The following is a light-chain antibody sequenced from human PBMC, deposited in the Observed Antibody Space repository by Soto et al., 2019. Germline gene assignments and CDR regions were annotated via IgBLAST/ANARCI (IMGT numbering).Light chain of an antibody. CDR1: QSISSSN. J-gene: IGKJ1*01. CDR2: GAS. V-gene: IGKV3-20*01. CDR3: HHCGGSQP. Sequence: EIVLTQSPGTLSLSPGERATLSCRASQSISSSNLVWYQQKPGQAPRLLISGASSRAPGIPDRFSGSGSGTDFTLTISSLEPEDFAVYFCHHCGGSQPFGQGTKVETK.